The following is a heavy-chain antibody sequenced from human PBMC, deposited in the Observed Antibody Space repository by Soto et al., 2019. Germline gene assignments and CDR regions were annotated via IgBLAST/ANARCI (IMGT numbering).Heavy chain of an antibody. CDR2: IIPALGTI. D-gene: IGHD6-19*01. Sequence: SVKVSCKASGDSFNNYPVTWVRQAPGQGLGWMGGIIPALGTINYAQKFEGRVILTADTSTNTAYMELSSLRSEDTAVYYCASSYGISWYGDYWGQATLVTVSS. CDR1: GDSFNNYP. CDR3: ASSYGISWYGDY. J-gene: IGHJ4*02. V-gene: IGHV1-69*06.